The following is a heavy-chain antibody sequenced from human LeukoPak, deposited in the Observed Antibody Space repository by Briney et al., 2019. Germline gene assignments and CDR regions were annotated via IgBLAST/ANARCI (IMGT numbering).Heavy chain of an antibody. Sequence: PGGSLRLSCAASGFTFSSYAMSLVRQAPGKGLEWVSAISGSGGSTFYADSVKGRFTISRDNSKNTLYLQMNSLRAEDTAVYYCAKVPGYCSGGSCPFDYWGQGTLVTVSS. CDR3: AKVPGYCSGGSCPFDY. CDR1: GFTFSSYA. J-gene: IGHJ4*02. V-gene: IGHV3-23*01. D-gene: IGHD2-15*01. CDR2: ISGSGGST.